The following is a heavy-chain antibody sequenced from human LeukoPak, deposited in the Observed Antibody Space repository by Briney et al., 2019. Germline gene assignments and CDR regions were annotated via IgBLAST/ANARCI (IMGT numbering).Heavy chain of an antibody. V-gene: IGHV3-73*01. CDR1: GFTFSGSA. D-gene: IGHD3-22*01. J-gene: IGHJ4*02. Sequence: GGSLRLSCAASGFTFSGSAMHWVRQASGKGLEWVGRIRSKANSYATTYAASVKGRFTISRDDSKNKAYLQMNSLNTEDTAVYYCTRPTYYYDSSCYYHDYWGQRTLVTVSS. CDR3: TRPTYYYDSSCYYHDY. CDR2: IRSKANSYAT.